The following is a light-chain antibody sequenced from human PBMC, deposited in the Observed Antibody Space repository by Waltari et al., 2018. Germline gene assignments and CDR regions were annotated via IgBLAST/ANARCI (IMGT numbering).Light chain of an antibody. CDR1: QEISNY. V-gene: IGKV1-33*01. J-gene: IGKJ2*01. CDR2: DAS. CDR3: QQYDNLLS. Sequence: DIQMTQSPSSLSASVGDRVTITCQASQEISNYLNWYQQKPGKAPKRLIYDASNLETGVPSRFSGSGSGTDVTFTISSLQPEDIATYYCQQYDNLLSFGQGTKLEIK.